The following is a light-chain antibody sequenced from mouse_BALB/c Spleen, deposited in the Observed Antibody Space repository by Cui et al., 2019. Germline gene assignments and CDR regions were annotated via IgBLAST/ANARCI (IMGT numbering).Light chain of an antibody. CDR2: DAT. Sequence: QILLTQSPAIMSAVGGKEITTTCSASSSVSNMYWYQQKPGDSPRLLVYDATNLASGVPGRFSGSGSGTSYSLTISRMESEDAASYYCQQWRSNPRTFGGGTKLEIK. CDR3: QQWRSNPRT. J-gene: IGKJ1*01. CDR1: SSVSN. V-gene: IGKV4-55*01.